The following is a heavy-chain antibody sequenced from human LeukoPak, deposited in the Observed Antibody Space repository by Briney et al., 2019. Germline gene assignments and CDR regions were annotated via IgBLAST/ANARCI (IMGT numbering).Heavy chain of an antibody. Sequence: GGSLRLSCAASGFTFSSHAMSWVRQAPGKGLEWVSTINGSGGSTHYADSVKGRFTISRDNSKNTLYLQMNSLRAEDTAVYYCAKGSSGSYWVFDYWGQGTLVTVSS. CDR2: INGSGGST. D-gene: IGHD1-26*01. CDR1: GFTFSSHA. CDR3: AKGSSGSYWVFDY. J-gene: IGHJ4*02. V-gene: IGHV3-23*01.